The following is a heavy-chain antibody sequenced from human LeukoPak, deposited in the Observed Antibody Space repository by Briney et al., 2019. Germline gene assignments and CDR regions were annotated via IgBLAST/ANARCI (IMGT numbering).Heavy chain of an antibody. V-gene: IGHV3-53*04. CDR2: IYSGGST. Sequence: PGGPLRLSCAASGFTVSSNYMSWVRQAPGKGLEWVSVIYSGGSTYYADSVKGRFTISRHNSKNTLYLQMNSLRAEDTAVYYCARDDYGDYVDWGQGTLVTVSS. CDR1: GFTVSSNY. J-gene: IGHJ4*02. D-gene: IGHD4-17*01. CDR3: ARDDYGDYVD.